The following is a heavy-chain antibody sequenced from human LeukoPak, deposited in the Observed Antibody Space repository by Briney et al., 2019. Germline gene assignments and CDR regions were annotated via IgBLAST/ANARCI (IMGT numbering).Heavy chain of an antibody. CDR2: IKQDGSEK. CDR3: ARSIVGASANWFDP. CDR1: GFTFSSYW. J-gene: IGHJ5*02. D-gene: IGHD1-26*01. V-gene: IGHV3-7*01. Sequence: GGSLRLSCAASGFTFSSYWMSWVRQAPGKGLEWVANIKQDGSEKYYVDSVKDRFTISRDNAKNSLYLQMNSLRAEDTAVYYCARSIVGASANWFDPWGQGTLVTVSS.